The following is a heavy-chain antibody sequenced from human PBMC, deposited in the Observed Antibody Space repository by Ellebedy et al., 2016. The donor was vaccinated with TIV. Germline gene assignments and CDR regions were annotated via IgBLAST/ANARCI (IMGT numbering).Heavy chain of an antibody. CDR3: AGGRADAWELLAY. Sequence: SETLSLXXSVSGGSISNSRNNYWGWIRQSPEKGLEWIGNVYYTGRTYYNPSLKSRLTISVDTSKNQFSLKLTSVTAADTAVYYCAGGRADAWELLAYWGQGTLATVSS. CDR1: GGSISNSRNNY. J-gene: IGHJ4*02. D-gene: IGHD1-26*01. CDR2: VYYTGRT. V-gene: IGHV4-39*07.